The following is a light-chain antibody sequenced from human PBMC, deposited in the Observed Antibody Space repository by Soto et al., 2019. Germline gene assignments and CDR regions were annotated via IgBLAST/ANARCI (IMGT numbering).Light chain of an antibody. Sequence: EIVLTQSPGTLSLSPGDGATLSCRASQSVTNTYVAWYQQKPGQAPRLLIYGASNRATAIPDRFSGSASGTDFTLTSSRLEHEDFAVYYCQQYGGSPLTFGGGTKVEIK. J-gene: IGKJ4*01. CDR1: QSVTNTY. CDR2: GAS. V-gene: IGKV3-20*01. CDR3: QQYGGSPLT.